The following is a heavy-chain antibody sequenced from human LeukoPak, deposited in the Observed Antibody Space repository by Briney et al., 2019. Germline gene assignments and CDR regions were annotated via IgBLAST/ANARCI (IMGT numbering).Heavy chain of an antibody. CDR1: GFTFSSYW. J-gene: IGHJ4*02. CDR3: LVTTRSRGFDY. V-gene: IGHV3-7*01. Sequence: GSLRLSCAASGFTFSSYWMSWVRQAPGKGLEWVANIRQDGSVQNYVDSVKGRFTISRENPKNSVYLQMNSLRAEDTAVYYCLVTTRSRGFDYWGQGTLVTVSS. CDR2: IRQDGSVQ. D-gene: IGHD1/OR15-1a*01.